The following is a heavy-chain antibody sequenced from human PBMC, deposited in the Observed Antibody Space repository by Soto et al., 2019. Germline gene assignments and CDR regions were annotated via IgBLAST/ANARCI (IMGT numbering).Heavy chain of an antibody. CDR2: ISGSGGNT. J-gene: IGHJ4*02. Sequence: GGSLRLSCAASGITSSSYAMSWVRQAPGKGLEWVSAISGSGGNTYYADSVKGRFTISRDNSKNSLYLQMNSLRAEDTAVYYCSRLVGATSSFDYWGQGTLVTVSS. D-gene: IGHD1-26*01. CDR3: SRLVGATSSFDY. V-gene: IGHV3-23*01. CDR1: GITSSSYA.